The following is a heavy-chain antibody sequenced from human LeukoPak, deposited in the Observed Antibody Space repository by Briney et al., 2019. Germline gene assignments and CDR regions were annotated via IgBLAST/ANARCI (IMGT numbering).Heavy chain of an antibody. CDR3: AKSHTPSGYDAYF. J-gene: IGHJ4*02. CDR1: GFAFNSFG. V-gene: IGHV3-30*18. CDR2: ISFDGSNI. D-gene: IGHD5-12*01. Sequence: PGGSRRLSCAASGFAFNSFGMHWVRQSPGKGLEWVAIISFDGSNIYYGDSVRGRFSISRDNSRNTLYLQMNNLRPEDTAVYYCAKSHTPSGYDAYFWGRGTLVTVSS.